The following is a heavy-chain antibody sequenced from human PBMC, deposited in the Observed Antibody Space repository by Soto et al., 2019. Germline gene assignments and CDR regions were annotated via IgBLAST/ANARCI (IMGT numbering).Heavy chain of an antibody. CDR3: ARESLQFYDSDGLHAS. Sequence: GGYLRLSCAASGSEFRHYILPWVRQAPGKGLEWISYISTSSTATYYADSVKGRFTISRDNGNKLLFLQMNSLTNEDTAVYYCARESLQFYDSDGLHASWGPGTLVTFSS. CDR1: GSEFRHYI. J-gene: IGHJ4*02. D-gene: IGHD3-22*01. CDR2: ISTSSTAT. V-gene: IGHV3-48*02.